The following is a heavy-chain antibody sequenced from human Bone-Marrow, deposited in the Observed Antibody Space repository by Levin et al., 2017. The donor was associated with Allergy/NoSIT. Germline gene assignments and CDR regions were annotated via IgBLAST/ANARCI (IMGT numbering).Heavy chain of an antibody. J-gene: IGHJ4*02. CDR2: IYYIGNT. CDR1: GGSIISGGYY. V-gene: IGHV4-31*03. Sequence: HSQTLSLTCTVSGGSIISGGYYWSWIRQYPGKGLEWIGYIYYIGNTYYNPSLKSRLTISVDTSKNQFSLKLTSVTAADTAVYYCARTLGYCNGDSCYFYFDYWGRGILVTVSS. D-gene: IGHD2-15*01. CDR3: ARTLGYCNGDSCYFYFDY.